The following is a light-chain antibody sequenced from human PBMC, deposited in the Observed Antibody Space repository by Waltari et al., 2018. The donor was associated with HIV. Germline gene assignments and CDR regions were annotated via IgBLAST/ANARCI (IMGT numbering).Light chain of an antibody. CDR3: QQYYSTPWT. CDR2: WAS. CDR1: QSVLYSSNNKNY. Sequence: DMEMAQFPDSLAVSLNERATINCKSSQSVLYSSNNKNYLAWYQQKPGQPPKLLIYWASTQESGVPDRFSGSGSGTDFTLTISSLQAEDVAVYYCQQYYSTPWTFGQGTKVEI. J-gene: IGKJ1*01. V-gene: IGKV4-1*01.